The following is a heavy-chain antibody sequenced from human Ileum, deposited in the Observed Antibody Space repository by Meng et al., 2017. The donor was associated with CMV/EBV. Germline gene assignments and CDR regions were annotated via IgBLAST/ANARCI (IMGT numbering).Heavy chain of an antibody. D-gene: IGHD2-2*02. CDR1: GYPFTGYY. J-gene: IGHJ6*02. CDR2: INPNSGGT. Sequence: ASVKVSSKASGYPFTGYYMHWVRQAPGQGLEWMGWINPNSGGTNYAQKFQGRVTMTRDTSISTAYMELSRLRSDDTAVYYCARYCSSTSCYNYGMDGWGQGTTVTVSS. V-gene: IGHV1-2*02. CDR3: ARYCSSTSCYNYGMDG.